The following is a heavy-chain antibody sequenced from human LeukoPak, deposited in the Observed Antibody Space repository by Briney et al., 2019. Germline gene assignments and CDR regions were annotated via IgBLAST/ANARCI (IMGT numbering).Heavy chain of an antibody. V-gene: IGHV3-49*03. CDR1: GFTFGDYA. Sequence: PGGSLRLSCTASGFTFGDYAMSWFRQAPGKGLEWVGFIRSKAYGGTTEYAASVKGRFTISRDDSKSIAYLQMNSLKTEDTAVYYCTTRGGSFSIFDYWGQGTLVTVSS. CDR2: IRSKAYGGTT. J-gene: IGHJ4*02. CDR3: TTRGGSFSIFDY. D-gene: IGHD1-26*01.